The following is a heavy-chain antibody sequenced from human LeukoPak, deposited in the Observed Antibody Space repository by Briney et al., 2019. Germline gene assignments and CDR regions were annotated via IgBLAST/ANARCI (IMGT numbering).Heavy chain of an antibody. CDR3: XXXAXXYDSSGYYNSWYYYYYMDV. CDR1: GYSISSGYY. J-gene: IGHJ6*03. CDR2: XXXXXXX. V-gene: IGHV4-38-2*01. Sequence: PSETLXLTCAVSGYSISSGYYXXXXXXPPGXXXXXXXXXXXXXXXXYNPSXXXXVTISVXXSKNQFSLKLSSVTAADTAVYYCXXXAXXYDSSGYYNSWYYYYYMDVWGKGTTVTVSS. D-gene: IGHD3-22*01.